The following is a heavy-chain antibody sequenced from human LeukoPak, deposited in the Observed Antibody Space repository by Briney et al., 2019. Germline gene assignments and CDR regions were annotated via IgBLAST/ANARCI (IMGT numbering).Heavy chain of an antibody. CDR3: AKDGNSGSYSGPPDY. CDR2: LSYDGSHK. Sequence: GGSLRLSCAASGFIFSSYGMHWVRQAPGKGLGWVAVLSYDGSHKFYADSLKGRFTISRDNSKNTLYLQMSSLRAEDTAVYYCAKDGNSGSYSGPPDYWGQGTLVTVSS. J-gene: IGHJ4*02. D-gene: IGHD1-26*01. CDR1: GFIFSSYG. V-gene: IGHV3-30*18.